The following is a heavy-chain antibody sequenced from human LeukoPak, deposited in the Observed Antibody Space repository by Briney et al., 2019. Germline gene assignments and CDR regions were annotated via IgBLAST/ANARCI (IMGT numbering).Heavy chain of an antibody. D-gene: IGHD3-9*01. V-gene: IGHV3-21*01. J-gene: IGHJ3*02. CDR2: ISSSSSYI. CDR1: GFTFSSYS. CDR3: ASEAIILTGYWDPDAFDI. Sequence: GGSLRLSCAASGFTFSSYSMNWVRQAPGKGLEWVSSISSSSSYIYYADSVRGRFTISRDNAKNSLYLQMNSLRAEDTAVYFCASEAIILTGYWDPDAFDIWGQGTMVTVSS.